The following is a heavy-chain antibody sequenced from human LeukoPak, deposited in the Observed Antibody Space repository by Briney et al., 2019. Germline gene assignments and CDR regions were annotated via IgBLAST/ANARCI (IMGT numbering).Heavy chain of an antibody. V-gene: IGHV3-21*01. J-gene: IGHJ4*02. CDR1: GFIFRNYY. D-gene: IGHD3-10*01. CDR2: ISSSSSYI. Sequence: GGSLRLSCAASGFIFRNYYMNWVRQAPGKGLEWVSSISSSSSYIYYADSVKGRFTISRDNAKNSLYLQMNSLRAEDTAVYYCARNGEGLWFGELLGIFDYWGQGTLVTVSS. CDR3: ARNGEGLWFGELLGIFDY.